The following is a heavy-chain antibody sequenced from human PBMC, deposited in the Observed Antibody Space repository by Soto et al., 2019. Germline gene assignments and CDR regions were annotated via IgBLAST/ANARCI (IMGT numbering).Heavy chain of an antibody. D-gene: IGHD2-15*01. CDR1: GFTFSSYS. CDR2: ISSSSSYI. V-gene: IGHV3-21*01. CDR3: ARGGPIRRGDYFDY. Sequence: XGSLRLSCAAAGFTFSSYSMNWVRQAPGKGLEWVSSISSSSSYIYYADSVKGRFTISGDNAKNSLYLQMNSLRAEDTAVYYCARGGPIRRGDYFDYWGQGTLVTVSS. J-gene: IGHJ4*02.